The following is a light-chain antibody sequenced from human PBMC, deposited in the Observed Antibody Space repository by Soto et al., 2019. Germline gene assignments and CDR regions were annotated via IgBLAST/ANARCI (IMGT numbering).Light chain of an antibody. V-gene: IGLV2-18*02. CDR3: GSYTTSTARLV. J-gene: IGLJ1*01. CDR2: EVS. Sequence: QSALTQPPSVSGSPGQSVTIPCTGTSSDVGNYDRVSWYHQAPGTAPKLMIYEVSNRPSGVPDRFSGSKSGNTASLSISGLQAEDEGDYYCGSYTTSTARLVFGTGTKVTVL. CDR1: SSDVGNYDR.